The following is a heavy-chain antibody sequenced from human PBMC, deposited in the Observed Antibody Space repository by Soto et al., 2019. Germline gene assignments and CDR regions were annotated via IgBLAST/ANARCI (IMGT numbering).Heavy chain of an antibody. V-gene: IGHV1-18*04. CDR2: ISAYNGNT. CDR3: SRDLYSSGWSPDFDY. CDR1: GYTFTSYG. D-gene: IGHD6-19*01. Sequence: QVQLVQSGAEVKKPGASVKVSCKASGYTFTSYGISWVRQAPGQGLEWMGWISAYNGNTNYAQKLQGRVTMTTDTSRSKGYMELRSLRSADTAVYYCSRDLYSSGWSPDFDYWGQGTLVTVSS. J-gene: IGHJ4*02.